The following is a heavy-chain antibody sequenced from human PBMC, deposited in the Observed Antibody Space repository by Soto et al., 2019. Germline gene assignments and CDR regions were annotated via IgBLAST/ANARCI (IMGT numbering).Heavy chain of an antibody. CDR3: ARDQKSSGYHDAFDI. J-gene: IGHJ3*02. Sequence: GGSLRLSCAASGFTFSDYYMSWIRQAPGKGLEWVSYISSSSSYTNYADSVKGRFTISRDNAKNSLYLQMNSLRAEDTAAYYCARDQKSSGYHDAFDIWGQGTMVTVSS. CDR2: ISSSSSYT. D-gene: IGHD3-22*01. CDR1: GFTFSDYY. V-gene: IGHV3-11*05.